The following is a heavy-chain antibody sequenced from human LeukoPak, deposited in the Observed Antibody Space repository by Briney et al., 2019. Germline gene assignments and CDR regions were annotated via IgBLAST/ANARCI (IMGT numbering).Heavy chain of an antibody. D-gene: IGHD1-26*01. Sequence: PGGSLRLSRAASGFTFSSYGMHWVRQAPGKGLEWVAFIRYDGSNKYYADSVKGRFTISRDNSKNTLYLQMNSLRAEDTAVYYCAKVGATFRDAFDIWGQGTMVTVSS. CDR2: IRYDGSNK. CDR1: GFTFSSYG. V-gene: IGHV3-30*02. J-gene: IGHJ3*02. CDR3: AKVGATFRDAFDI.